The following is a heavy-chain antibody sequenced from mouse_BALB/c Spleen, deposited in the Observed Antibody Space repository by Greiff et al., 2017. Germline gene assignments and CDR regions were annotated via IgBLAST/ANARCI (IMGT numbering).Heavy chain of an antibody. Sequence: QVQLQQSGAELVKPGASVKLSCKASGYTFTSYYMYWVKQRPGQGLEWIGEINPSNGGTNFNEKFKSKATLTVDKSSSTAYMQLSSLTSEDSAVYYCTRSELTTATAYWGQGTLVTVSA. CDR2: INPSNGGT. CDR3: TRSELTTATAY. V-gene: IGHV1S81*02. D-gene: IGHD1-2*01. J-gene: IGHJ3*01. CDR1: GYTFTSYY.